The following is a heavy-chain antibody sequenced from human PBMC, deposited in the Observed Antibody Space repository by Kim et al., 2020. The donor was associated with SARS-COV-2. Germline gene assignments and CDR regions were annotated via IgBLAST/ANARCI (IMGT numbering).Heavy chain of an antibody. J-gene: IGHJ3*02. CDR1: GFTFDDYA. V-gene: IGHV3-9*01. D-gene: IGHD2-21*01. CDR3: AKGHSRVGQAFDI. Sequence: GGSLRLSCAASGFTFDDYAMHWVRQAPGKGLEWVSGISWNSGSIGYADSVKGRFTISRDNAKNSLYLQMNSLRAEDTALYYCAKGHSRVGQAFDIWGQGTMVTVSS. CDR2: ISWNSGSI.